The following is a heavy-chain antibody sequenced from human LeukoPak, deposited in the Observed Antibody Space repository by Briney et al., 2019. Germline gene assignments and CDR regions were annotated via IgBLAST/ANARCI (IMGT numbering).Heavy chain of an antibody. CDR1: GFTFSSYA. CDR3: AKDFRSYDFWSGYSDY. V-gene: IGHV3-23*01. J-gene: IGHJ4*02. D-gene: IGHD3-3*01. Sequence: GGSLRLSCAASGFTFSSYAMSWVRQAPGKGLEWVSAISGSGGSTYYADSVKGRFTISRDNSKNTLYLQMNSLRAEDTAVYYCAKDFRSYDFWSGYSDYWGQGTLVTVSS. CDR2: ISGSGGST.